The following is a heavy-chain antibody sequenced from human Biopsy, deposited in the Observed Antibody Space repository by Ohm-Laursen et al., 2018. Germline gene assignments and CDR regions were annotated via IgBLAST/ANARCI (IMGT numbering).Heavy chain of an antibody. CDR2: VYHSGTT. J-gene: IGHJ4*02. CDR3: ARHDGNGPFALDS. D-gene: IGHD5-24*01. CDR1: GGSISSGSNY. V-gene: IGHV4-39*01. Sequence: SETLSLTCTVSGGSISSGSNYWAWIRQPPGKGLEWIGSVYHSGTTYYSPSLKSRVTISVDTSKNQLSLKVTSVTAADTAAYYCARHDGNGPFALDSWGQGILVTVSS.